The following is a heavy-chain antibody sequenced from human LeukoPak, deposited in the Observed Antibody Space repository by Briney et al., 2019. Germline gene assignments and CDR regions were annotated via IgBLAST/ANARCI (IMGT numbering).Heavy chain of an antibody. CDR3: AKVGSLGGDYFDY. J-gene: IGHJ4*02. D-gene: IGHD2-21*01. V-gene: IGHV3-20*04. CDR1: GFTFDDYG. Sequence: GGSLRLSCAASGFTFDDYGMSWVRQAPGKGLEWVSGINWNGGSTYYADSVKGRFTISRDNSKNTLYLQMNSLRVEDTAVYYCAKVGSLGGDYFDYWGQGTLVTVSS. CDR2: INWNGGST.